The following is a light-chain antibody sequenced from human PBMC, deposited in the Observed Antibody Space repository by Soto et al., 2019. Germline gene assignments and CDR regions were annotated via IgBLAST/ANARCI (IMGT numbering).Light chain of an antibody. Sequence: ESLLTQSPGTLSLSAGERATLSCMASQSVSSSYLAWYQQKPGQAPRLLIYGASSRATGIPDRFSGSGSGTDFTLTISRLEPEDFAVYYCQQYGSFSITFGQGTRLEI. CDR3: QQYGSFSIT. CDR2: GAS. V-gene: IGKV3-20*01. J-gene: IGKJ5*01. CDR1: QSVSSSY.